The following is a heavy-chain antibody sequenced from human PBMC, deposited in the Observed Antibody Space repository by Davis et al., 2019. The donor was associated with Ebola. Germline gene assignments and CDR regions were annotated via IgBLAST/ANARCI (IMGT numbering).Heavy chain of an antibody. D-gene: IGHD2-2*01. V-gene: IGHV3-33*01. CDR3: AREGGDIVVVPAAILYYYYGMDV. CDR2: IWYDGSNK. CDR1: GFTFSSYG. J-gene: IGHJ6*02. Sequence: GGSLRLSCAASGFTFSSYGMHWVRQAPGKGLEWVAVIWYDGSNKYYADSVKGRFTISRDNSKNTLYLQMSSLRAEDTAVYYCAREGGDIVVVPAAILYYYYGMDVWGQGTTVTVSS.